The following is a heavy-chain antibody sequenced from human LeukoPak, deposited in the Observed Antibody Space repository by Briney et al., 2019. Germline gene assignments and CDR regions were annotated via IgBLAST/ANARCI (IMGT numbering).Heavy chain of an antibody. V-gene: IGHV3-23*01. Sequence: GGSLRLSCAASGFTFSNYVMNWVRQAPGEGLECVSFISTSGDFTYYAASVKGRFTVSRDNSKNTLYLQMNSLRADDTAVYYCAGCSGGSCYSRGKYGVDVWGQGTTVIVSS. CDR2: ISTSGDFT. J-gene: IGHJ6*02. CDR3: AGCSGGSCYSRGKYGVDV. D-gene: IGHD2-15*01. CDR1: GFTFSNYV.